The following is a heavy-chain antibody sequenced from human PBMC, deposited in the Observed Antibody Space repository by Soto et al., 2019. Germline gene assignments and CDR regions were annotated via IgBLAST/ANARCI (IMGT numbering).Heavy chain of an antibody. CDR1: GYSISSGYY. V-gene: IGHV4-38-2*01. CDR3: AVGYCSSTTCSREYFQH. D-gene: IGHD2-2*01. J-gene: IGHJ1*01. CDR2: IYHSGST. Sequence: SETLSLTCAVSGYSISSGYYWGWIRQPPGKGLEWIGTIYHSGSTFHNPSLKSRVTISVDTSKNQFSLRLRSVTAADTAVYYCAVGYCSSTTCSREYFQHWGQGTLVTVYS.